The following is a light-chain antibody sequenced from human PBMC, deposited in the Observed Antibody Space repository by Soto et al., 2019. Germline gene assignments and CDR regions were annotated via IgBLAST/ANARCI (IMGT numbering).Light chain of an antibody. Sequence: EVVLTQSPGTLSLSPGERATLSCRASQTVSSNDLAWCQQRPGQAPRLLVYGASTRAAGIPDRFSGSGSGTDFTLTITRLEPEDSAVYFCQQYTGPPTTFGQGTRLEI. CDR3: QQYTGPPTT. CDR2: GAS. CDR1: QTVSSND. V-gene: IGKV3-20*01. J-gene: IGKJ5*01.